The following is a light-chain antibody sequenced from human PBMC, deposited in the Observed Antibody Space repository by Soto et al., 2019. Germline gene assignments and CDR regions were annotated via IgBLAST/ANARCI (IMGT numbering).Light chain of an antibody. J-gene: IGKJ5*01. V-gene: IGKV1-13*02. CDR1: QDIRGA. CDR2: DVS. Sequence: AIQLTQSPSSLSASVGDRVTITCRASQDIRGALAWYQQKPGKAPKILIYDVSTLESGVPSRFSGSSSGTDFTLTISSLQPVDCATYYCQQFNSYPITFGQGTRLEIK. CDR3: QQFNSYPIT.